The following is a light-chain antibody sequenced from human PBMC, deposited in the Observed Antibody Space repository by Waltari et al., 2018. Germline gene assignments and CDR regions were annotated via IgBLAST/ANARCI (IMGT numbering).Light chain of an antibody. V-gene: IGKV1-12*01. CDR1: QVISSW. Sequence: DIQTTQSPSSVSASEGDRVTFTCRASQVISSWLAWYQQKPGNAPKLLIYAASRLQSGVPSRFSGSGSGTDFTLTISSLQPEDFATYYCQQANSFPLTFGGGTKVEIK. J-gene: IGKJ4*01. CDR2: AAS. CDR3: QQANSFPLT.